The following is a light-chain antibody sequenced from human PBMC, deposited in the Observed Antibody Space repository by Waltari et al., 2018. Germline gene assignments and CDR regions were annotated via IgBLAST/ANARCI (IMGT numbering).Light chain of an antibody. CDR2: EVS. CDR3: CSHTGIDTWV. V-gene: IGLV2-14*01. CDR1: DSAFGDDVS. J-gene: IGLJ3*02. Sequence: QAALTQPASVSGSLGQSITIPCTGTDSAFGDDVSVPWYQKFPGEAPRLILYEVSNRPSRISSRFYGSKSANTASLTISGLQPDDEADYFCCSHTGIDTWVFGGGTTLTVL.